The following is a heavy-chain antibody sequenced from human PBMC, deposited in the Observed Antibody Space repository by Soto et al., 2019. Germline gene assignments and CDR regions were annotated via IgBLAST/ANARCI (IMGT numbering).Heavy chain of an antibody. CDR2: LSWNSASI. CDR3: ARECRIWAILGGVDYHGMDV. Sequence: GGSLRLYVAFSGVPFDDSAMHGVRKAPGKGLDGVSGLSWNSASIQYADSVKGRFTISRDNAKNPVYWEMNSLRVEDTAMYYCARECRIWAILGGVDYHGMDVWGQETT. J-gene: IGHJ6*02. D-gene: IGHD2-8*02. CDR1: GVPFDDSA. V-gene: IGHV3-9*01.